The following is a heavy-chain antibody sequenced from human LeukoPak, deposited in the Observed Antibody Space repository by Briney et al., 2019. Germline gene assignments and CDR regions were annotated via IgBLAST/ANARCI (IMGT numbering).Heavy chain of an antibody. CDR3: AREGPRIVLMVYAPDAFDI. Sequence: GASVKVSCKASGGTFSSYAISWVRQAPGQGLEWMGGIIPIFGTANYAQKFQGRVTITADESTSTAYMELSSLRSEDTAVYYCAREGPRIVLMVYAPDAFDIWGQGTMVTVSS. V-gene: IGHV1-69*13. CDR1: GGTFSSYA. D-gene: IGHD2-8*01. J-gene: IGHJ3*02. CDR2: IIPIFGTA.